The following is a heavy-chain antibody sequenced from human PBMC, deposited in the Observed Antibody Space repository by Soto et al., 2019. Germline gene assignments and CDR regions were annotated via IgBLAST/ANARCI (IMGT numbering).Heavy chain of an antibody. CDR2: INHSGST. CDR1: GRSFSGYY. V-gene: IGHV4-34*01. D-gene: IGHD2-15*01. Sequence: TLSLTCAVYGRSFSGYYWSWIRQPPGKWLEWIGEINHSGSTNYNPSLKSRVTISVDTSKNQFSLKLSSVTAADTAVYYCARAGGYCSGGSCSGFDPWGQGTLVTVSS. J-gene: IGHJ5*02. CDR3: ARAGGYCSGGSCSGFDP.